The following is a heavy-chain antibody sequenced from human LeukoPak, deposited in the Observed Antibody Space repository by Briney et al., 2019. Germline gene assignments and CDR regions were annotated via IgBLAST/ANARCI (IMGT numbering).Heavy chain of an antibody. CDR1: GGSISSSNW. J-gene: IGHJ5*02. Sequence: SETLSLTCAVSGGSISSSNWWSWVRQPPGKGLEWIGEIYHSGSTNYNPSLKSRVTISVDKSKNQFSLKLSSVTAADTAVYYCARVSRMWWWLLNWFDPWGQGTLVTVSS. CDR3: ARVSRMWWWLLNWFDP. V-gene: IGHV4-4*02. CDR2: IYHSGST. D-gene: IGHD2-21*02.